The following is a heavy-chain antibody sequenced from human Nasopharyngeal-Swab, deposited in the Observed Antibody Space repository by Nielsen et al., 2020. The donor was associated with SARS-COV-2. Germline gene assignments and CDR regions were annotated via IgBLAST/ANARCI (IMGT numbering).Heavy chain of an antibody. Sequence: GGSLRLSCAAPGFTFSDSAIHWVRQASGKGLEWVGRIRSKGNNYATAYAASVKGRFIIFRDDPTNTAYLQMNSLKIEDTAVYYCTRCGGGCYSGRDYWGQGTLVTVSS. CDR1: GFTFSDSA. J-gene: IGHJ4*02. CDR3: TRCGGGCYSGRDY. V-gene: IGHV3-73*01. CDR2: IRSKGNNYAT. D-gene: IGHD2-21*02.